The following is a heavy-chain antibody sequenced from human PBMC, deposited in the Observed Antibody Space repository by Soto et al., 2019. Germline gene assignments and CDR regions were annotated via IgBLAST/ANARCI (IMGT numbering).Heavy chain of an antibody. D-gene: IGHD6-13*01. CDR1: GGTFSSYF. Sequence: GASVKVPCKVSGGTFSSYFINWVRQAPGQGLEWVGGIIPVYGTGSYAEKFQGRVTITADESTSTAYMELSRLRSDDTAVYYCARETPSAAASYYYYGLDVWGQGTTVTVSS. CDR3: ARETPSAAASYYYYGLDV. V-gene: IGHV1-69*13. J-gene: IGHJ6*02. CDR2: IIPVYGTG.